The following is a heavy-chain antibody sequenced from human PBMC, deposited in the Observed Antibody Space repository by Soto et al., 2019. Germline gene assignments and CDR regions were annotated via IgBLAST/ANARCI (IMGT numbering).Heavy chain of an antibody. CDR1: GASISSYY. D-gene: IGHD3-9*01. Sequence: QVQLQESGPGLVKPSETLSLTCTVSGASISSYYWSWIRQPPGKGLEWIGYIYYSGSINYNPSLESRDSISGDMSKNQFSLTLTSVTAADTAVYYCARWLTQETFDVWGQGTMVTVSS. V-gene: IGHV4-59*01. CDR2: IYYSGSI. CDR3: ARWLTQETFDV. J-gene: IGHJ3*01.